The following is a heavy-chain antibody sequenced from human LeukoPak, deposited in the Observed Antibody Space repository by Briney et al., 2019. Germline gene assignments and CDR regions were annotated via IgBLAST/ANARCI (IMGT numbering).Heavy chain of an antibody. CDR3: ASSYDFWSGYSLGAFDI. CDR2: SYYSGST. J-gene: IGHJ3*02. Sequence: SETLPLTCTVSGGSISSYYWSWIRQPPGKRLEWIGYSYYSGSTNYNPSLKSRVTISVDTSKNQFSLKLSSVTAADTAVYYCASSYDFWSGYSLGAFDIWGQGTMVTVSS. D-gene: IGHD3-3*01. V-gene: IGHV4-59*01. CDR1: GGSISSYY.